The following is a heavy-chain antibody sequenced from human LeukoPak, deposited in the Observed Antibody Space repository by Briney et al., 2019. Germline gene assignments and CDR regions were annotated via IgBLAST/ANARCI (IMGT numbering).Heavy chain of an antibody. V-gene: IGHV1-8*01. CDR2: MNPNSGNT. Sequence: ASVKVSCKASGYTFTSYDINWVRQATGQGLEWMGWMNPNSGNTGYAQKFQGRVTMTRNTSISTAYMELSSLRSEDTAVYYCATAVVVAATRVDYWGQGTLVTVPS. CDR3: ATAVVVAATRVDY. D-gene: IGHD2-15*01. CDR1: GYTFTSYD. J-gene: IGHJ4*02.